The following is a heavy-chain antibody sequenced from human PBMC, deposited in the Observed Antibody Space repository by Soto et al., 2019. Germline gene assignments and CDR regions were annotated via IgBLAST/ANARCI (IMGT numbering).Heavy chain of an antibody. Sequence: GASVKVSCKASGGTFSSYAISWVRQAPGQGLEWMGGIIPIFGTANYAQKFQGRVTITADESTSTAYMELSSLRSEDTAVYYCVRTWIQLWVLDYWGQGTLVTVSS. V-gene: IGHV1-69*13. CDR1: GGTFSSYA. D-gene: IGHD5-18*01. J-gene: IGHJ4*02. CDR2: IIPIFGTA. CDR3: VRTWIQLWVLDY.